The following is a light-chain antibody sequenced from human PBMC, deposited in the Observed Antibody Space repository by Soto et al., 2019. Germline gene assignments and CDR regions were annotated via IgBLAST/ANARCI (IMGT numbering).Light chain of an antibody. V-gene: IGKV3-15*01. J-gene: IGKJ5*01. CDR1: QSINSN. CDR3: QQHSKWPIT. CDR2: CIS. Sequence: EIVMTQSPGTLSLSPGETATLSCRASQSINSNYLAWYQQKPGQAPRLLIYCISTRAADIPARFSGSGSGTEFTLTISSLQSEDFAVYYCQQHSKWPITFGQGTRLEIK.